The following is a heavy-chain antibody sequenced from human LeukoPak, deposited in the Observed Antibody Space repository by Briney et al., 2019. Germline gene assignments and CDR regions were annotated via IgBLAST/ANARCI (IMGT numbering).Heavy chain of an antibody. Sequence: SETLSLTCTVSGGSISSYYWSWIRQPPGKGLEWIGYIYYSGSTNYNPSLKSRVTISVDTSKNQFSLKLSSVTAADTAVYYCACAYYDFWSGYSHFDYWGQGTLVTVSS. D-gene: IGHD3-3*01. CDR2: IYYSGST. J-gene: IGHJ4*02. CDR3: ACAYYDFWSGYSHFDY. V-gene: IGHV4-59*01. CDR1: GGSISSYY.